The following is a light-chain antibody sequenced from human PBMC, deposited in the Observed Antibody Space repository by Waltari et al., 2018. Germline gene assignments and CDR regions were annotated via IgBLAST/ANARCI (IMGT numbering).Light chain of an antibody. CDR1: TIDIGSYNY. CDR2: DVN. Sequence: QSALTQPASVSGSPGQSITISCSGSTIDIGSYNYVSWYQQHPGKATKLILFDVNRRPSGVSNRFSGSKSGLTASLTISGLQAEDEAEYYCSSYTGSSALVVFGGGTKLSVL. J-gene: IGLJ2*01. CDR3: SSYTGSSALVV. V-gene: IGLV2-14*03.